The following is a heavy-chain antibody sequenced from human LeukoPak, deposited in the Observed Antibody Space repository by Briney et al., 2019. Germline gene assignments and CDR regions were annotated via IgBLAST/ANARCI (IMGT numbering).Heavy chain of an antibody. D-gene: IGHD3-10*01. V-gene: IGHV1-2*02. CDR2: INPNSGGT. CDR3: ARDTYYYGSGSDP. CDR1: GYTFTGYY. J-gene: IGHJ5*02. Sequence: VGPVKVSCNASGYTFTGYYMHWVRQAPGQGLEWMGWINPNSGGTNYAQRFQGRVTMTRGTSTSTAYMELSRLRSDDTAVYYCARDTYYYGSGSDPWGQGTLVTVSS.